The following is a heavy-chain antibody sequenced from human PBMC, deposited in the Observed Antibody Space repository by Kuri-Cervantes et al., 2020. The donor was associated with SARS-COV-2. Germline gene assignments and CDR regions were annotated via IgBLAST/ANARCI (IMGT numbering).Heavy chain of an antibody. V-gene: IGHV3-30*03. CDR3: ARDQAFDI. J-gene: IGHJ3*02. CDR1: GFTFSDYY. Sequence: GGSLRLSCAASGFTFSDYYMSWIRQAPGKGLEWVALISYDGTDEYNTASVRGRFTISRDNSNNTLYLQMYSLRPEDTAMYYCARDQAFDIWGQGTKVTVSS. CDR2: ISYDGTDE.